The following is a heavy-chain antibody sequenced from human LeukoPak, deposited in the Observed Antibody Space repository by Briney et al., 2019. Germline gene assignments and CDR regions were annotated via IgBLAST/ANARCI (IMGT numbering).Heavy chain of an antibody. J-gene: IGHJ6*03. Sequence: GGSLRLSCAASGFTLSSYEMNSVRQAPGKGLEWVSYISSSGSTIYYADSVKGRFTISRDNAKNSLYLQMYSLRAEDTAVYYCARKGIYYYYDYMDVWGKGTTVTVSS. V-gene: IGHV3-48*03. CDR3: ARKGIYYYYDYMDV. CDR2: ISSSGSTI. CDR1: GFTLSSYE.